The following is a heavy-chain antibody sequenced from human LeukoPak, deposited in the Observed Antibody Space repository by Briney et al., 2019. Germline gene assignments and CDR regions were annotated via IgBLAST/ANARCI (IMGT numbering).Heavy chain of an antibody. CDR1: GYTFNENY. Sequence: ASVKVSCKASGYTFNENYIHWVRQAPGQGLEWMGSLNPINGDTKYAHPFNGRVTMTMDTSISTVYVELKTLTSDDTAVYYCARHDGYGSGRWDWFDPWGQGTLVTVSS. D-gene: IGHD3-10*01. CDR3: ARHDGYGSGRWDWFDP. V-gene: IGHV1-2*07. J-gene: IGHJ5*02. CDR2: LNPINGDT.